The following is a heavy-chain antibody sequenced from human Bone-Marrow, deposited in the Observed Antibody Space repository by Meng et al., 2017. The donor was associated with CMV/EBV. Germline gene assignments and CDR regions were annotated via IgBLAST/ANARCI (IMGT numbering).Heavy chain of an antibody. CDR2: ISYAGSNK. J-gene: IGHJ6*02. CDR3: AKGAGDGYNTYYGMDV. D-gene: IGHD5-24*01. V-gene: IGHV3-30*18. CDR1: FPFSRYG. Sequence: FPFSRYGMHLVRQAPGKGLELVAVISYAGSNKYSADSVKRRFTISRDNSKNTLYLQMNSLRAEDTAVYYCAKGAGDGYNTYYGMDVWGQGTTVTVSS.